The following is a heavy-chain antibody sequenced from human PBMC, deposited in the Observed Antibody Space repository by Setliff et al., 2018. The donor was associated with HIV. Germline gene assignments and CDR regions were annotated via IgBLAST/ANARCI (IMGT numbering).Heavy chain of an antibody. D-gene: IGHD3-3*01. Sequence: ASVKVSCKASGYTFTSYGISWVRQAPGQGLEWMGWISAYNGNTNYEQKLQGRVTMTTDTSTSTAYMELRSLRSDDTAVYYCARGYYNFWSGYYDSRFPNPIDAFDIWGQGTMVPSPQ. J-gene: IGHJ3*02. CDR1: GYTFTSYG. CDR3: ARGYYNFWSGYYDSRFPNPIDAFDI. CDR2: ISAYNGNT. V-gene: IGHV1-18*01.